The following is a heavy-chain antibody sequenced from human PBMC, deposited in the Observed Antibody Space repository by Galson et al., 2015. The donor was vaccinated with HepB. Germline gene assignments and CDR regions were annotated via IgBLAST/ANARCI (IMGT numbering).Heavy chain of an antibody. CDR1: GFSLTTSGAG. V-gene: IGHV2-5*02. CDR3: AHSPYSSGWSDRFDY. CDR2: IYWDDDK. Sequence: PALVKPTQTLTLTCSFSGFSLTTSGAGVGWIRQPPGKALEWLALIYWDDDKRYSPSLKSRLTITKDTSKTQVVLTMTNMEPVDTATYYCAHSPYSSGWSDRFDYWGQGTLVTVSS. D-gene: IGHD6-13*01. J-gene: IGHJ4*02.